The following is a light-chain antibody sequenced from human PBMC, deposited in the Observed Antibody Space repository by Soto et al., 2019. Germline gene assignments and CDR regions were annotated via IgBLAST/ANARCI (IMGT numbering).Light chain of an antibody. J-gene: IGKJ1*01. Sequence: EIVLSPSPVTLSLSPGDRATLSCRASQSVSDYLAWYQQKPGQAPRLLIYDASNRATGIPARFSGSGSGTDVTLTISSLEPEDFAVYYCQHRSNWPPWTFGQGTKVDIK. CDR3: QHRSNWPPWT. V-gene: IGKV3-11*01. CDR2: DAS. CDR1: QSVSDY.